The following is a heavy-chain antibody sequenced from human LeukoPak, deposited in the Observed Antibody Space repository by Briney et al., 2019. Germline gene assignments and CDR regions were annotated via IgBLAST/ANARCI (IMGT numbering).Heavy chain of an antibody. Sequence: ASVKVSCKASGGTFSSYAISWVRQAPGQGLEWMGGIIPIFGTANYAQKFQGRVTITADESTSTAYMELSSLRSEDTAVYYCARDGVGAFDIWGQGTMVTVSS. CDR2: IIPIFGTA. CDR1: GGTFSSYA. V-gene: IGHV1-69*13. D-gene: IGHD1-26*01. J-gene: IGHJ3*02. CDR3: ARDGVGAFDI.